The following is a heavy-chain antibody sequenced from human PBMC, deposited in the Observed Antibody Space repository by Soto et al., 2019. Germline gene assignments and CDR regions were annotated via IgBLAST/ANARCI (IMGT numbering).Heavy chain of an antibody. CDR3: ARGDVVVVAATLSSSRYYYYGMDV. D-gene: IGHD2-15*01. V-gene: IGHV3-11*05. CDR2: ISSSSSYT. J-gene: IGHJ6*02. CDR1: GFTFSDYY. Sequence: GGALRLSCAASGFTFSDYYMSWIRQAPGKGLEWVSYISSSSSYTNYADSVKGRFTISRDNAKNSLYLRMNSLRAEDTAVYYCARGDVVVVAATLSSSRYYYYGMDVWGQGTTVTVSS.